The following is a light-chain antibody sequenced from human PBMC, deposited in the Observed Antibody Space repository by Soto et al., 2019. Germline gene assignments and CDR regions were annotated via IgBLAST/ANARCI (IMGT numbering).Light chain of an antibody. CDR1: SSDVGSYNL. CDR2: EGS. V-gene: IGLV2-23*01. CDR3: CSYAGSSTYV. Sequence: QAVVTQPASVSGSPGQSITISCTGTSSDVGSYNLVSWYQQHPGKAPKLMIYEGSKRPSGVSNRFSGSKSGNTASLTISGLQAEDEADYYGCSYAGSSTYVFGTGTKVTVL. J-gene: IGLJ1*01.